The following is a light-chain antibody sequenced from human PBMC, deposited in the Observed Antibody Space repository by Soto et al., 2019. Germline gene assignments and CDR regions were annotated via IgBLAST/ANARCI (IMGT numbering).Light chain of an antibody. Sequence: ALTQPASVSGSPGQSITISCTGSSSDVGAYNFVSWYQHHPGRAPKLILYEVTTRPSGVSSRFSGSKSGNTASLTISGLQADDEATYYCSSYTSTNTPYVFGTGTKVTVL. CDR3: SSYTSTNTPYV. J-gene: IGLJ1*01. CDR2: EVT. CDR1: SSDVGAYNF. V-gene: IGLV2-14*01.